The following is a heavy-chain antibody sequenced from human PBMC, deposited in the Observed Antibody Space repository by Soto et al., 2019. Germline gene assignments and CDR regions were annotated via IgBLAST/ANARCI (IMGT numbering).Heavy chain of an antibody. V-gene: IGHV3-30*18. CDR3: AKDLRLERPLTGAFDI. CDR2: ISYDGSNK. CDR1: GFTFSSYG. J-gene: IGHJ3*02. Sequence: PGGSLRLSCAASGFTFSSYGMHWVRQTPGKGLEWVAVISYDGSNKYYADSVKGRFTISRDNSKNTLYLQMNSLRAEDTAVYYCAKDLRLERPLTGAFDIWGQGTMVTVSS. D-gene: IGHD1-1*01.